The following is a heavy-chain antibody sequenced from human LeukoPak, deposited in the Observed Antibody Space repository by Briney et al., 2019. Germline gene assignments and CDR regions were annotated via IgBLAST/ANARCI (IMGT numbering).Heavy chain of an antibody. V-gene: IGHV3-48*04. CDR1: GFTFSDYS. J-gene: IGHJ3*02. CDR3: ARDPGGAFDI. Sequence: GGSLRLSCAASGFTFSDYSMNWVRQAPGKGLEWVSYISGSSSAIYYADSVKGRFTISRDNAKNTLYLQMNSLRVEDTAVYYCARDPGGAFDIWGQGTMVTVSS. CDR2: ISGSSSAI.